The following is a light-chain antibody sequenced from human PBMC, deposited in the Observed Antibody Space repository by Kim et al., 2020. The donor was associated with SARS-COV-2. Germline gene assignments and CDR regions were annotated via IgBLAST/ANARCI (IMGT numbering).Light chain of an antibody. CDR3: QQSNSFPLT. Sequence: AAVGERVTITCRASQDIRCRLAWYQHKPGKAPKLLIYAASSLQGGVPSRFSGSGSGTEFTLTISSLQPEDFATYYCQQSNSFPLTFGEGTKVDIK. V-gene: IGKV1-12*01. CDR2: AAS. CDR1: QDIRCR. J-gene: IGKJ4*01.